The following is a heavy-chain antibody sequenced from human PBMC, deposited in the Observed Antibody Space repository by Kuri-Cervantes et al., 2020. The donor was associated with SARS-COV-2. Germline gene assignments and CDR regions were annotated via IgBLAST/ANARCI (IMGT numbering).Heavy chain of an antibody. CDR3: ARDSQGKFDY. CDR2: ISYDGSNK. J-gene: IGHJ4*02. CDR1: GFTFSSYA. Sequence: GGSLRLSCAASGFTFSSYAMHWVRQAPGKGLEWVAVISYDGSNKYYADSVKGRFTISRDNSKNTLYLQMNSLRAEDTAVYYCARDSQGKFDYWGQGTLVNVSS. V-gene: IGHV3-30*04. D-gene: IGHD3-10*01.